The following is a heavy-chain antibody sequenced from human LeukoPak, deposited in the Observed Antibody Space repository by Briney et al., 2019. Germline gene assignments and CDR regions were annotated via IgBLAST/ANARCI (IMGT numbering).Heavy chain of an antibody. J-gene: IGHJ6*02. CDR1: GFSFSGST. CDR2: IRSKANNYAT. D-gene: IGHD1-26*01. CDR3: IRGAASGSYYGFDV. Sequence: GGSLRLSCAASGFSFSGSTMHWVRQAPGKGLEWVGRIRSKANNYATAYATSVKGRFTLSRDDSKNTAYLQMNSLKTEDTAVYYCIRGAASGSYYGFDVWGQGATVTVSS. V-gene: IGHV3-73*01.